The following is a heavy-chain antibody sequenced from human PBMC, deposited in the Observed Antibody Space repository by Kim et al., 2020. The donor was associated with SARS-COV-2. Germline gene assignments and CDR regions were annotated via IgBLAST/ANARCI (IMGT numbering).Heavy chain of an antibody. CDR3: ARDMASSGRYFDY. Sequence: SETLSLTCTVSGYSISSGYYWGWIRQPPGKGLEWIGSIYHSGSTYYNPSLKSRVTISVDTSKNQFSLKLSSVTAADTAVYYCARDMASSGRYFDYWGQGTLVTVSS. D-gene: IGHD6-19*01. J-gene: IGHJ4*02. CDR1: GYSISSGYY. V-gene: IGHV4-38-2*02. CDR2: IYHSGST.